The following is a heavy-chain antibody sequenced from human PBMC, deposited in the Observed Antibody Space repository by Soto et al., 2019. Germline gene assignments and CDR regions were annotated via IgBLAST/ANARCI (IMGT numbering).Heavy chain of an antibody. V-gene: IGHV4-4*02. CDR3: ARVVDIQLWSAFFGVFYI. CDR2: IYHSGST. J-gene: IGHJ3*02. CDR1: GGSISSSNW. Sequence: SETLSLTCAVSGGSISSSNWWSWVRQPPGKGLEWIGEIYHSGSTNYNPSLKSRVTISVDKSKNQFSLNLSSVTAADTAVYYCARVVDIQLWSAFFGVFYIWGQGTMVTVSS. D-gene: IGHD5-18*01.